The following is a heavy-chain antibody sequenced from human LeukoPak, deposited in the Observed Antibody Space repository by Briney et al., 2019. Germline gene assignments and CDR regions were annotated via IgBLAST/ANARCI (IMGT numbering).Heavy chain of an antibody. CDR1: GFTFSTYW. CDR2: IKQDGSEK. Sequence: GGSLRLSCAASGFTFSTYWMSWVRQAPGKGLERVANIKQDGSEKYYVDSVKGRFTISRDNAKNSLYLQMNSLTAEDTAMYYCARVSAGNDYWGQGTLVTV. V-gene: IGHV3-7*01. CDR3: ARVSAGNDY. D-gene: IGHD6-13*01. J-gene: IGHJ4*02.